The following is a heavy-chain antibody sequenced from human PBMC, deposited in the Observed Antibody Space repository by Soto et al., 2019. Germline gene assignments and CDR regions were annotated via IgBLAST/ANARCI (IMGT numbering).Heavy chain of an antibody. CDR2: ITIRGDVT. Sequence: EVQLLESGGGLEHPGGSLRLSCVASGFTFASYALSWVHQSPGKGLEWVSAITIRGDVTMYADSVKGRFTISRDTSRNTLYLQMNTLTADHTAVYYCATGGWPTYFDLWGRGTLVTVSS. CDR3: ATGGWPTYFDL. J-gene: IGHJ2*01. D-gene: IGHD6-19*01. V-gene: IGHV3-23*01. CDR1: GFTFASYA.